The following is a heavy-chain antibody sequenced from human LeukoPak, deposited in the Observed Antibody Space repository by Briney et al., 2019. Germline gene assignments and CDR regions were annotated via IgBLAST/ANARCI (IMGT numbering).Heavy chain of an antibody. CDR2: IYPPTGGT. J-gene: IGHJ4*02. D-gene: IGHD3-16*01. CDR3: VRENWCYDH. CDR1: GYTFTAYH. Sequence: GASVKVSCKTSGYTFTAYHMHWVRQAPGQGLEFVGWIYPPTGGTVLAGKFQGRVTMTSDTSIAATYMELSGLTFDDTAVYYCVRENWCYDHWGQGTLVTVSS. V-gene: IGHV1-2*02.